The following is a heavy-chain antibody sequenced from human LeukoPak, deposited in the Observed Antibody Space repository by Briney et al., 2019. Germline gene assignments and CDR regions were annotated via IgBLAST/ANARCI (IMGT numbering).Heavy chain of an antibody. CDR1: GFTFSSYS. V-gene: IGHV3-21*01. D-gene: IGHD4-11*01. CDR2: ISSSSSYI. Sequence: KPGGSLRLSCAASGFTFSSYSMNWVRQAPGKGLEWVSSISSSSSYIYYADSVKGRFTISRDNAKNSLYLQMNSLRAEDTAVYYCARALFNYGNAFDIWGQGTMVTVSP. J-gene: IGHJ3*02. CDR3: ARALFNYGNAFDI.